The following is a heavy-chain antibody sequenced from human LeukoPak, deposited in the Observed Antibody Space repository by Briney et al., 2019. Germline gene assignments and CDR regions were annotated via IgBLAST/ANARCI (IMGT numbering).Heavy chain of an antibody. Sequence: GGSLRLSCAASGFTFSSYWMSWVRQAPGKGLEWVANIKQDGSEKYYVDSVKGRFTISRDNAKNSLYLQMNSLRAEDTAVYYCAREQGGYSYGTNYYYYYGMDVWGQGTTVTVPS. J-gene: IGHJ6*02. V-gene: IGHV3-7*01. CDR2: IKQDGSEK. CDR3: AREQGGYSYGTNYYYYYGMDV. D-gene: IGHD5-18*01. CDR1: GFTFSSYW.